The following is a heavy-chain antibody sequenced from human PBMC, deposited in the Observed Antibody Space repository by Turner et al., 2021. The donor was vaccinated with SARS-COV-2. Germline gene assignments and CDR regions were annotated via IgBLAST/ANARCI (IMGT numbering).Heavy chain of an antibody. CDR2: ISYDGSNE. D-gene: IGHD1-26*01. J-gene: IGHJ4*02. CDR3: ARSRGGSYVGGFDY. V-gene: IGHV3-30*04. Sequence: VQLLESGGGLVQPGGSLRLSCAASGFTFSTYAMHWVRQAPGKGLEWVAVISYDGSNEYSADSVKGRFTISRDNSKNTLYLQMISLRAEDTAVYYCARSRGGSYVGGFDYWGQGTLVIVSS. CDR1: GFTFSTYA.